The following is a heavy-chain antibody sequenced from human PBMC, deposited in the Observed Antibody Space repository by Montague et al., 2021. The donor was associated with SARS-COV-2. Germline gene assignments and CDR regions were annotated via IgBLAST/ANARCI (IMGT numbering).Heavy chain of an antibody. CDR2: IYTTGST. V-gene: IGHV4-61*02. CDR3: ARDDFRWDFDC. Sequence: TLSLTCTVSGDFITSDVSYWSWIRQPAGKGLEWIGRIYTTGSTNYNPSLKSRLTISLDTSKNQSSLKLSSVTAADTAVYYCARDDFRWDFDCWGQGTLVTVSS. CDR1: GDFITSDVSY. J-gene: IGHJ4*02. D-gene: IGHD2/OR15-2a*01.